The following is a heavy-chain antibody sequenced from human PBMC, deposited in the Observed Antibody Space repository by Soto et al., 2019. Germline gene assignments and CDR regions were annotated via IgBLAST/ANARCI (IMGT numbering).Heavy chain of an antibody. CDR3: ASGSYTDDFDY. V-gene: IGHV3-21*01. J-gene: IGHJ4*02. CDR1: GFTFSSYS. D-gene: IGHD1-26*01. Sequence: EVQLVESGGGLVKPGGSLRLSCAASGFTFSSYSMNWVRQAPGKGLEWVSSISSSSSYIYYADSVKGRFTISRDNAKNSPYLQMNSLRAEDTAVYYCASGSYTDDFDYWGQGTLVTVSS. CDR2: ISSSSSYI.